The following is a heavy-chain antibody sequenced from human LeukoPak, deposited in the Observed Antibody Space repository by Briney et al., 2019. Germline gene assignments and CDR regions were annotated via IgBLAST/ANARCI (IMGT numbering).Heavy chain of an antibody. Sequence: GGSLRLSCAASGFTFSSYAMSWVRQAPGKGLEWVSAISGSGGSTYYADSVKGRFTISRDNSKNTLYLQMNSLRAEDTAVYYCAKGWRYSSGWHLEGGIDYWGQGTLVTVSS. CDR3: AKGWRYSSGWHLEGGIDY. CDR1: GFTFSSYA. D-gene: IGHD6-19*01. J-gene: IGHJ4*02. CDR2: ISGSGGST. V-gene: IGHV3-23*01.